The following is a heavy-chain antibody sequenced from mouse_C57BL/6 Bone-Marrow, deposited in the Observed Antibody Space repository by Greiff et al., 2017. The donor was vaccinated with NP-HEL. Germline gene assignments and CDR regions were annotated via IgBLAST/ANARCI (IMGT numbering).Heavy chain of an antibody. CDR1: GYTFTSYW. V-gene: IGHV1-59*01. CDR2: IDPSDSYT. D-gene: IGHD1-1*01. J-gene: IGHJ1*03. CDR3: ARSFYYYGKEYFDV. Sequence: QVQLKQPGAELVRPGTSVKLSCKASGYTFTSYWMHWVKQRPGQGLEWIGVIDPSDSYTNYNQKFKGKATLTVDTSSSTAYMQLSSLTSEDSAVYYCARSFYYYGKEYFDVWGTGTTVTVSS.